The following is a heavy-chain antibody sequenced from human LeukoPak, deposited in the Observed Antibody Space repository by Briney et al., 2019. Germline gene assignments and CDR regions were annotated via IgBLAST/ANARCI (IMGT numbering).Heavy chain of an antibody. V-gene: IGHV3-23*01. CDR3: AKRGLPDY. J-gene: IGHJ4*02. Sequence: GGSLRLSCAASGFTFGNYDMSRVRQAPGKGLEWVSAISATGDSTYYADSVTGRFSISRDNSKNTLYLQMHSLRVEDTAVYYCAKRGLPDYWGQGTLVTVSS. D-gene: IGHD5-18*01. CDR2: ISATGDST. CDR1: GFTFGNYD.